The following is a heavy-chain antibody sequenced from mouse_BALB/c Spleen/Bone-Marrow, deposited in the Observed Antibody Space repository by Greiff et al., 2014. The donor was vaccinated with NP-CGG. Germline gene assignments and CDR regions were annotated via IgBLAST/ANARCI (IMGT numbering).Heavy chain of an antibody. J-gene: IGHJ3*01. Sequence: EVQLQQSGGGLVQPGGSLKLSCAASGFDLSRYWLSWVRQAPGKGLEWIGEINPDSSTINYTPSLKDKFIISRDNAKNTLYLQMSKVRYEDTALYYCARGTSNWFAYWGQGTLVTVSA. V-gene: IGHV4-1*02. CDR2: INPDSSTI. CDR3: ARGTSNWFAY. CDR1: GFDLSRYW. D-gene: IGHD3-3*01.